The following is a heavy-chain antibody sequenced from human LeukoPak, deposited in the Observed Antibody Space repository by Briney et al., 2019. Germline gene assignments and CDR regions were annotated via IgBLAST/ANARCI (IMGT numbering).Heavy chain of an antibody. D-gene: IGHD6-13*01. CDR1: GFTFSSSE. CDR2: ISSSGGTI. V-gene: IGHV3-48*03. Sequence: PGGSLRLSCVASGFTFSSSEMNWVRQAPGKGLEWVSYISSSGGTISYADSVKGRFTISRDNAKNSLYLQMNSLRAEDTAIYYCARSGQHLFDFWGQGTLVTVSS. J-gene: IGHJ4*02. CDR3: ARSGQHLFDF.